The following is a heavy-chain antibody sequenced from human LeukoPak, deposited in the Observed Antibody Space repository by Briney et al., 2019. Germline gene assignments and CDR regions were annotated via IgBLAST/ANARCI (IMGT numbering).Heavy chain of an antibody. V-gene: IGHV3-7*01. CDR1: GFTFSSYW. CDR2: IKQDGSEK. CDR3: ASGGYSYGSWFDP. D-gene: IGHD5-18*01. J-gene: IGHJ5*02. Sequence: GGSLRLSCAASGFTFSSYWMSWVRQAPGKGLEWVANIKQDGSEKYYVDSVKGRFTISRDNAKNSLYLQMNSLRAEDTAVYYCASGGYSYGSWFDPWGQGTLVTVSS.